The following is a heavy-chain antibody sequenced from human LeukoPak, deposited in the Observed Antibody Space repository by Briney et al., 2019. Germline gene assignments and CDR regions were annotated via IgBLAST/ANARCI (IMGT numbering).Heavy chain of an antibody. D-gene: IGHD6-19*01. CDR2: ISYDGSNK. J-gene: IGHJ6*03. CDR1: GFTFSSYG. Sequence: PGGSLRLSCAASGFTFSSYGMHWVRQAPGRGLEWVAVISYDGSNKYYADSVKGRFTISRDNSKNTLYLQMNSLRAEDTAVYYCARAVAGTVGVGYYYYYYYMDVWGKGTTVTISS. CDR3: ARAVAGTVGVGYYYYYYYMDV. V-gene: IGHV3-30*03.